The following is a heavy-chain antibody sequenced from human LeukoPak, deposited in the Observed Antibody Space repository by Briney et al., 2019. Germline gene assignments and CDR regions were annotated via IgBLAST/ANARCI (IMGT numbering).Heavy chain of an antibody. CDR2: ISAYNGNT. CDR1: GYTFTSYG. V-gene: IGHV1-18*01. CDR3: ARDPPLAAAANDSDDY. Sequence: ASVKVSCKASGYTFTSYGISWVRQAPGQGLEWMGWISAYNGNTNYAQKLQGRVTMTTDTSTSTAYMELRSLRSDDTAVYYCARDPPLAAAANDSDDYWGQGTLVTVSS. J-gene: IGHJ4*02. D-gene: IGHD6-13*01.